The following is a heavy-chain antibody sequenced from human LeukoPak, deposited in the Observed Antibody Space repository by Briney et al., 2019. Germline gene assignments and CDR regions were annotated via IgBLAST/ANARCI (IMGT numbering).Heavy chain of an antibody. Sequence: SETLSLTCTVSGGSVRSYHWSWIRQSPGEGLEWIAYIHNSGGTRYNPSLQSRVTISVDTSKNQFSLKLRSVTAADTAVYYCARVSYYYGSGSYLVDYWGQGTLVTVSS. V-gene: IGHV4-59*02. J-gene: IGHJ4*02. CDR1: GGSVRSYH. CDR3: ARVSYYYGSGSYLVDY. D-gene: IGHD3-10*01. CDR2: IHNSGGT.